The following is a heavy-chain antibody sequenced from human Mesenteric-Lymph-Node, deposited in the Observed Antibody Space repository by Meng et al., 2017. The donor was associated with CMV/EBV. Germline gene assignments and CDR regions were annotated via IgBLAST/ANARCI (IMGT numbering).Heavy chain of an antibody. Sequence: VYGGSFSGYYWSWIRQPPGKGLEWIGEINHSGSTNYNPSLKSRVTISVDTSKNQFSLKLSSVTAADTAVYYCARRRGYNWTPRYFDYWGQGTLVTVSS. D-gene: IGHD1-20*01. V-gene: IGHV4-34*01. J-gene: IGHJ4*02. CDR1: GGSFSGYY. CDR3: ARRRGYNWTPRYFDY. CDR2: INHSGST.